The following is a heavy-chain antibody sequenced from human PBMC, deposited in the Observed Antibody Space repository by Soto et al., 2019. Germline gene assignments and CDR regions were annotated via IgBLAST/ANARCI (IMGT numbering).Heavy chain of an antibody. CDR3: ARADYGAGTSPDLDV. CDR1: GYTFTGYY. J-gene: IGHJ6*02. Sequence: ASVKVSCKASGYTFTGYYMHWVRQAPGQGLEWMGWINLNSGGTNYAQKFQGRVTMTRDTSISTAYMELSSLRSEDTAVYYCARADYGAGTSPDLDVWSRGNTVTGSS. V-gene: IGHV1-2*02. D-gene: IGHD3-10*01. CDR2: INLNSGGT.